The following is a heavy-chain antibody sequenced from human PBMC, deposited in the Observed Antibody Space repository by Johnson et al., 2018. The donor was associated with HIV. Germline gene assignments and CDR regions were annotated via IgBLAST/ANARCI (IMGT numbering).Heavy chain of an antibody. J-gene: IGHJ3*02. CDR2: IYTDGSRT. Sequence: VQLVESGGGLVKPGGSLRLSCAASGFAFRTSWMVWVRQVPGKRPVWVARIYTDGSRTTSAASVRDRFTIPRDNSKNSLYLQMNSLRAEDTAVYYCARRTVVTPGACDIWGQGTMVTVSS. CDR3: ARRTVVTPGACDI. D-gene: IGHD4-23*01. V-gene: IGHV3-74*02. CDR1: GFAFRTSW.